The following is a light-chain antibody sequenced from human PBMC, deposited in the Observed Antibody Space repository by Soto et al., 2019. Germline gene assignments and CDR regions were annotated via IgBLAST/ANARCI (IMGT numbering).Light chain of an antibody. CDR1: LSLPSRS. CDR3: QQYDYSPRT. J-gene: IGKJ1*01. Sequence: ELVLTQSPGTLSLSPGDSATLSCRASLSLPSRSLAWYQQRPGQAPRVLISAASTRAADIPDRFSGSGSGTDFTLTINRLEPEDFAVYYCQQYDYSPRTFGQGTKVEVK. CDR2: AAS. V-gene: IGKV3-20*01.